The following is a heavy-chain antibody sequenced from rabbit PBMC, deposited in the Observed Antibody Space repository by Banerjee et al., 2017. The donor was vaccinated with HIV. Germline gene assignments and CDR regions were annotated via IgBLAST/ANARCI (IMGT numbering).Heavy chain of an antibody. J-gene: IGHJ2*01. V-gene: IGHV1S45*01. CDR2: IEGGSSAFS. Sequence: QEQLVESGGGLVKPEGSLKLSCTASGFSFSNKAVMCWVRQAPGKGLEWIACIEGGSSAFSYFASWAKGRFTISKTSSTTVTLQMTSLTAADTATYFCARNYVNAFDPWGPGTLVTVS. D-gene: IGHD1-1*01. CDR1: GFSFSNKAV. CDR3: ARNYVNAFDP.